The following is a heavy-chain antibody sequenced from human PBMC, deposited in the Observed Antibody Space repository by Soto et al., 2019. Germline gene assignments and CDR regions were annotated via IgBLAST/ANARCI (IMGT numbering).Heavy chain of an antibody. CDR3: ARSHYTYGLLIDY. D-gene: IGHD2-8*01. V-gene: IGHV4-39*01. Sequence: PSETLSLTCSVSGDSITTNGDYWGWLRQPPGKGLQWIGNVYWTGSTFCPPSLTSRVFISVDTSKNGFSLRLTSVTAADTAVHYWARSHYTYGLLIDYWGPGTLVTV. J-gene: IGHJ4*02. CDR2: VYWTGST. CDR1: GDSITTNGDY.